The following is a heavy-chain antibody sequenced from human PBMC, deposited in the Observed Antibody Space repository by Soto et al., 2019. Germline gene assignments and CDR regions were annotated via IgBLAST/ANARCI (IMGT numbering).Heavy chain of an antibody. Sequence: GGSLRLSCAASGFTFSSYAMHWVRQAPGKGLEWVAVISYDGSNKYYADSVKGRFTISRDNSKNTLYLQMNSLRAEDTAVYYCARDDPPSGVVVIMYTYDAFDIWGQGTMVTVSS. J-gene: IGHJ3*02. CDR1: GFTFSSYA. V-gene: IGHV3-30-3*01. D-gene: IGHD3-22*01. CDR3: ARDDPPSGVVVIMYTYDAFDI. CDR2: ISYDGSNK.